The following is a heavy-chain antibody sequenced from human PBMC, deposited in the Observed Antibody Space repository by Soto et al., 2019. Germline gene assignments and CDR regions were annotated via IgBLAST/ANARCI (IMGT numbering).Heavy chain of an antibody. V-gene: IGHV4-61*01. Sequence: SETLSLTCTVSGDSVTRGSYYWRWVPPPPGKGLEWIGHIYYSGSTNYSPSLKSRVTISLDTSNNQFSLKVTSVTAADTAVYYCAMNPLATYMMYWFDPWGQGTLVTVSS. D-gene: IGHD1-26*01. CDR2: IYYSGST. J-gene: IGHJ5*01. CDR3: AMNPLATYMMYWFDP. CDR1: GDSVTRGSYY.